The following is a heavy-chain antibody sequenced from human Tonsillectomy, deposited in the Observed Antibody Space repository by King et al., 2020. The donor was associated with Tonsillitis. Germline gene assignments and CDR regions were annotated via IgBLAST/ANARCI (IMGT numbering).Heavy chain of an antibody. CDR1: GGSISSGGYS. D-gene: IGHD4-17*01. CDR3: ARGTDTVTTNT. CDR2: IYHSGST. Sequence: QLQESGSGLVKPSQTLSLTCAVSGGSISSGGYSWSWIRQPPGKGLEWIGYIYHSGSTYYNPSLKSRVTISVDRPKNQFSLKLSSVTAADTAVYYCARGTDTVTTNTWGQGTLVTVSS. V-gene: IGHV4-30-2*01. J-gene: IGHJ5*02.